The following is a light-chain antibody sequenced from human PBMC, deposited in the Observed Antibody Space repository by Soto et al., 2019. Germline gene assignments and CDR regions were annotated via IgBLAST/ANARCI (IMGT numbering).Light chain of an antibody. CDR1: QSISSW. CDR3: QQYNSYRT. J-gene: IGKJ1*01. CDR2: DAS. Sequence: DIQMTQSPSTLSASVGDRVTITCRARQSISSWLAWYQQKPGKAPKLLIYDASILESGVPSRFSGSGSGTEFTLNISRLQPDDFATYYCQQYNSYRTFGQGTKVEI. V-gene: IGKV1-5*01.